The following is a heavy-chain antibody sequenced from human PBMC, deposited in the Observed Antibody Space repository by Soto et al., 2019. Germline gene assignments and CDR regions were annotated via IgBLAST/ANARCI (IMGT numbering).Heavy chain of an antibody. CDR2: IYYSGST. D-gene: IGHD3-3*01. CDR1: GGSISSSSYY. Sequence: LSLTCTVSGGSISSSSYYWGWIRQPPGKGLEWIGSIYYSGSTYYNPSLKSRVTISVDTSKNQFSLKLSSVTAADTAVYYCARHRVSGNVLRFLEWLDCWFDPWGQGTLVTVSS. J-gene: IGHJ5*02. CDR3: ARHRVSGNVLRFLEWLDCWFDP. V-gene: IGHV4-39*01.